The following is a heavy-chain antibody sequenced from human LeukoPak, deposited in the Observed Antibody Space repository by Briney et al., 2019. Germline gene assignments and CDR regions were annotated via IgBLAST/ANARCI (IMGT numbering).Heavy chain of an antibody. CDR1: SGSISNSNYY. D-gene: IGHD3-22*01. J-gene: IGHJ4*02. CDR2: IVYSGST. Sequence: SETLSLTCTVSSGSISNSNYYWGWIRQPPGKGLEWIGSIVYSGSTYYNPSLKSRVTISVDTSKNQFSLKLNSVTAADTAVYFCARVTGYMIEDYFDYWGQGTLVTVSS. CDR3: ARVTGYMIEDYFDY. V-gene: IGHV4-39*01.